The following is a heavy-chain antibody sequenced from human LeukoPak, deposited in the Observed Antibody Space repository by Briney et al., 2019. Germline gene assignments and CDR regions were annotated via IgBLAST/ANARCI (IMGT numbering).Heavy chain of an antibody. CDR1: GGSVSSGSYY. CDR2: IYYSGST. J-gene: IGHJ5*02. Sequence: SETLSLTCTVSGGSVSSGSYYWNWIREPPGKGLEWIGYIYYSGSTNYNPSLNSRVTISLDTSKNQFSLKLSSVTAADTAVFYCARGYSSIRGWFDPWGQGTPVTVSS. CDR3: ARGYSSIRGWFDP. V-gene: IGHV4-61*01. D-gene: IGHD6-13*01.